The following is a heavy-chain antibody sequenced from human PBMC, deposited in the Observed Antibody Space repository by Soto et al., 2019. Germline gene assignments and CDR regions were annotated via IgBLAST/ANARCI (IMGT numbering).Heavy chain of an antibody. D-gene: IGHD3-22*01. Sequence: VQLVESGGGLVKPGGSLRLSCAASGFTFSSYSMNWVRQAPGKGLEWVSSISSSSSYIYYADSVKGRFTISRDNAKNSLYLQMNSLRAEDTAVYYCARSSQGYYDSSGYYPPRYWYFDLWGRGTLVTVSS. J-gene: IGHJ2*01. V-gene: IGHV3-21*01. CDR1: GFTFSSYS. CDR2: ISSSSSYI. CDR3: ARSSQGYYDSSGYYPPRYWYFDL.